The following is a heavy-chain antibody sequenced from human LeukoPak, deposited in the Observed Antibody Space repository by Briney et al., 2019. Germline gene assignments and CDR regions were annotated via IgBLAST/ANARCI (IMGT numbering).Heavy chain of an antibody. CDR3: ARDPHGDYGDY. J-gene: IGHJ4*02. Sequence: GGSLRPSCAASGFTFSSCSMNWVRQAPGKGLEWVSSISSSSSYIYYADSVKGRFTISRDNAKNSLYLQMNSLRAEDTAVYYCARDPHGDYGDYWGQGTLVTVSS. D-gene: IGHD4-17*01. CDR1: GFTFSSCS. V-gene: IGHV3-21*01. CDR2: ISSSSSYI.